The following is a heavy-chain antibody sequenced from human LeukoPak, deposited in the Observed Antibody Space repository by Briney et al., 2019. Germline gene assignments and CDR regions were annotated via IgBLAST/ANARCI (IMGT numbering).Heavy chain of an antibody. Sequence: GGSLRLSCAASGFTFDDYAMHWVRQAPGKGLEWVSGIYWNSGRIGYADFVKGRFTISRDNTKNSLYLQMNSLGAEDTAVYYCAELGITMIGGVWGKGTTVTISS. J-gene: IGHJ6*04. CDR3: AELGITMIGGV. CDR2: IYWNSGRI. V-gene: IGHV3-9*01. D-gene: IGHD3-10*02. CDR1: GFTFDDYA.